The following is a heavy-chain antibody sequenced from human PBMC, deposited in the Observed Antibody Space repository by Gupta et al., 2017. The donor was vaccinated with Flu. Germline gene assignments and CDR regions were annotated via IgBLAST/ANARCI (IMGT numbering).Heavy chain of an antibody. Sequence: QVQLVESGGGVVQPGRSLRPSCAASGFTFSNYAMHWVRQAPGKGLEWVAVVYHDASSTHYVDAVKGRFTISRDNSKNTLYLEMSSLETEDTAVYYCAKNDWVEGHTGYLDYWGQGTLVSVSS. CDR3: AKNDWVEGHTGYLDY. D-gene: IGHD1-1*01. V-gene: IGHV3-30*18. CDR1: GFTFSNYA. J-gene: IGHJ4*02. CDR2: VYHDASST.